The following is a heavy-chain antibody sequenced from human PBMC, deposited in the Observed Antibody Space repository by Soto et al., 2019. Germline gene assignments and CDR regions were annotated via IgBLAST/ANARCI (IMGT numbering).Heavy chain of an antibody. CDR3: AISVVVGATNWFDP. CDR1: GYTFTSYG. J-gene: IGHJ5*02. CDR2: ISGYSGNT. V-gene: IGHV1-18*01. D-gene: IGHD2-15*01. Sequence: ASVKVSCKSSGYTFTSYGISWVRQAPGQGLEWMGRISGYSGNTNHAQILQGRVTMTTATPTNTVYMELRSLRSDDTAVYSCAISVVVGATNWFDPWGQGTLVTVSS.